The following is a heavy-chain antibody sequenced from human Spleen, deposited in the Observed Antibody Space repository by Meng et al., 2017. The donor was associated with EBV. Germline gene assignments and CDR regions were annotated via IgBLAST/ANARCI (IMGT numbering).Heavy chain of an antibody. CDR1: GGSLRINSYF. J-gene: IGHJ4*02. CDR2: MTYGESP. D-gene: IGHD3-10*01. CDR3: VRDYYGTGTS. Sequence: LEEAGPGLVKPSETLSLTCKGLGGSLRINSYFWGWVRQSPGKGLEWIGIMTYGESPYYNASLKSRLTISIDTSKNQVSLKMTSVTAADTAVYFCVRDYYGTGTSWGQGTLVTVSS. V-gene: IGHV4-39*07.